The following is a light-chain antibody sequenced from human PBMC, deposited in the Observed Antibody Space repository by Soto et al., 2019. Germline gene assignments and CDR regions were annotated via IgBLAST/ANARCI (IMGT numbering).Light chain of an antibody. Sequence: DIQMTQSPSSVSASVGDRVTITCRASQGIRSWLSWYQQKPGKAPKLLIYAASILQSGVPSRFSGSESGTDFTPTIRSLQPEDFGTAYYQQANSFTLTVGGGTKVEIK. CDR1: QGIRSW. CDR3: QQANSFTLT. CDR2: AAS. V-gene: IGKV1-12*01. J-gene: IGKJ4*01.